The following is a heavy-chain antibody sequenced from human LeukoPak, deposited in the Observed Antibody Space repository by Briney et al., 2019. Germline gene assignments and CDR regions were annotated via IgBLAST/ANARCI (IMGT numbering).Heavy chain of an antibody. V-gene: IGHV1-8*03. Sequence: ASVKVSCKASGYTFTGYDINWVRQATGQGLEWVGWINPNSGSTVYAQKFRGRVTITRSTSISTAYMELSSLRSQDTAVYYCARADSPGASYHYWGQGTLVTVSS. CDR1: GYTFTGYD. J-gene: IGHJ4*02. CDR3: ARADSPGASYHY. CDR2: INPNSGST. D-gene: IGHD1-26*01.